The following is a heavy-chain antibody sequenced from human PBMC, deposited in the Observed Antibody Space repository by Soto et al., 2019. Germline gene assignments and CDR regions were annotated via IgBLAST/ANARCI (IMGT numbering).Heavy chain of an antibody. CDR3: AKNGQPPYYYYGMDV. Sequence: ASVKVSCNASGYTFTRYGISWVRQAPGQGLEWMGWISGYNGDTNYAQKFQGRVTMTVDTSTTTAFMELTSLTSDDRAVYYCAKNGQPPYYYYGMDVWG. V-gene: IGHV1-18*01. J-gene: IGHJ6*02. CDR2: ISGYNGDT. CDR1: GYTFTRYG. D-gene: IGHD2-8*01.